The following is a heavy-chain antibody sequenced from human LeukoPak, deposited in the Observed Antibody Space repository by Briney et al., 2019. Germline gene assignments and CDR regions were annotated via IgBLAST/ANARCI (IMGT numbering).Heavy chain of an antibody. Sequence: GGSLRLSCAASGFIFSSYEMNWVRQAPGKGLEWVSYISSSGSTIYYADSVKGRFTISRDNAKNSLYLQMNSLRAEDTAVYYCARVLLWFGELSGMDVWGQGTTVTVSS. J-gene: IGHJ6*02. CDR3: ARVLLWFGELSGMDV. V-gene: IGHV3-48*03. D-gene: IGHD3-10*01. CDR2: ISSSGSTI. CDR1: GFIFSSYE.